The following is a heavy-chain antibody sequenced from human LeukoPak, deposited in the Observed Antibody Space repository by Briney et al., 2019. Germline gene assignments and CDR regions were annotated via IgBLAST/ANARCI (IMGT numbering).Heavy chain of an antibody. CDR2: IKQDGSEK. Sequence: PGGSLRLSCAASGFTFSSYWKSWVRQAPGKGLEWVANIKQDGSEKYYVDSVKGRFTISRDNAKNSLYLLMNSLRAADTAVYYCARVIFGVVGDLWGQGTTVTVSS. D-gene: IGHD3-3*02. V-gene: IGHV3-7*01. CDR3: ARVIFGVVGDL. CDR1: GFTFSSYW. J-gene: IGHJ6*02.